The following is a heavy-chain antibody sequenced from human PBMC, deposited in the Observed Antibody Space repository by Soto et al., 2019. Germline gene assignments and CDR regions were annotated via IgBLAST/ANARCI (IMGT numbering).Heavy chain of an antibody. V-gene: IGHV1-8*01. J-gene: IGHJ4*02. CDR1: GYTFTSYD. CDR2: MNPNTGNS. D-gene: IGHD1-1*01. Sequence: ASVKVSCKTFGYTFTSYDIYWVRQATGQGLEWMGWMNPNTGNSAYAQKFQGRVTVTSDTSINTVHMELSSLRSEDTAVYYCARRAETNGWNGFGADKYYFDFWGQGTLVTVSS. CDR3: ARRAETNGWNGFGADKYYFDF.